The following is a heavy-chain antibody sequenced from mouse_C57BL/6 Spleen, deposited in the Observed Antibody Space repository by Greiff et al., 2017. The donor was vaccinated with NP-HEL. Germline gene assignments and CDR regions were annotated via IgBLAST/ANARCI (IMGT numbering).Heavy chain of an antibody. D-gene: IGHD2-13*01. CDR2: LRSQSSNYAT. J-gene: IGHJ3*01. V-gene: IGHV10-3*01. CDR1: GFTFNTYA. CDR3: VREGGDSWFAY. Sequence: GGGLVQPNGSLKLSCAASGFTFNTYAMHWVRQAPGKGLEWVARLRSQSSNYATYYADSVKDRFTISRDDSQSMRYLQMNNLKTEDTARYYGVREGGDSWFAYWGQGTLVTVSA.